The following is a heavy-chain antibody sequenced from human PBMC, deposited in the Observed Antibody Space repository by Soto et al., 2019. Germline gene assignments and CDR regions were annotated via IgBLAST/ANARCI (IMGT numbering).Heavy chain of an antibody. CDR1: GGTFSTSS. CDR2: IIPIFTRT. D-gene: IGHD2-15*01. V-gene: IGHV1-69*13. J-gene: IGHJ4*02. Sequence: SVKVSCKASGGTFSTSSFVWVRQGPGQGREWMGGIIPIFTRTNFAQKFQGRVTFSADESTRTTYMELRSLTSEDTAIYYCARDVVRSTAGDSWGQGTLVTVSS. CDR3: ARDVVRSTAGDS.